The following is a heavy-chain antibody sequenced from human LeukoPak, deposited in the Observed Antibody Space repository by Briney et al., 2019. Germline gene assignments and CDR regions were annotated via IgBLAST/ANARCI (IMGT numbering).Heavy chain of an antibody. CDR2: ISSDSSNI. CDR1: GFTFSSYS. V-gene: IGHV3-21*01. D-gene: IGHD7-27*01. J-gene: IGHJ4*02. CDR3: ARDPPGAHFDY. Sequence: PGGSLRLSCAASGFTFSSYSMNWVRQAPGKGLEWVSYISSDSSNIFYADSFKGRLTISRDNAQNSLYLQMNSLRVEDTAVYYCARDPPGAHFDYWGQGTLVTVSS.